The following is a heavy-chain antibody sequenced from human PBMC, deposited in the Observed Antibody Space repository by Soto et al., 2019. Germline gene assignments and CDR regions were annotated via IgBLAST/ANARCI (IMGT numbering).Heavy chain of an antibody. CDR2: IYHNGSP. CDR3: ARDSPPSDY. CDR1: GGSISSTNW. V-gene: IGHV4-4*02. J-gene: IGHJ4*02. Sequence: SETLSLTCVVSGGSISSTNWWTWVRQPPGKRREWIGEIYHNGSPTYSPSLRGRATISVDKSKNQFSLRLSSVTAADTAVYYCARDSPPSDYWGQGTLVTVSS.